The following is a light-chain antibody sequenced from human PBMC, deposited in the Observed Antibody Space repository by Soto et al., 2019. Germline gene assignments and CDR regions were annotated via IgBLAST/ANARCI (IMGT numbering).Light chain of an antibody. CDR3: QQTYSTRFT. Sequence: DIQMTQSPSSLSASVGDRVTITCRASQSISRYLNWYQQKPGKAPSLLISTTTTLQSGVPSSFSGSGSGTDFTLTITSLQPEDFATYYCQQTYSTRFTFGPGTKVDIK. V-gene: IGKV1-39*01. J-gene: IGKJ3*01. CDR1: QSISRY. CDR2: TTT.